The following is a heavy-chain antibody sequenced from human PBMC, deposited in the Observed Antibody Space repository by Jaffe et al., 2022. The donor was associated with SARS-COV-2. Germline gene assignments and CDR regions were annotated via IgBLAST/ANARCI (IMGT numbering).Heavy chain of an antibody. CDR3: ARDLLEYSSSANTGMDV. J-gene: IGHJ6*02. CDR1: GFTFSSYG. CDR2: IWYDGSNK. Sequence: QVQLVESGGGVVQPGRSLRLSCAASGFTFSSYGMHWVRQAPGKGLEWVAVIWYDGSNKYYADSVKGRFTISRDNSKNTLYLQMNSLRAEDTAVYYCARDLLEYSSSANTGMDVWGQGTTVTVSS. D-gene: IGHD6-6*01. V-gene: IGHV3-33*01.